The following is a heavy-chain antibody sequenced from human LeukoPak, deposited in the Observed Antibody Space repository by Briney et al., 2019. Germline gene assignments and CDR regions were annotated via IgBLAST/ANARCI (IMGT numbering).Heavy chain of an antibody. D-gene: IGHD2/OR15-2a*01. V-gene: IGHV4-4*07. CDR1: GGSISYFY. CDR2: IYTSGST. Sequence: PSETLSLTCTVSGGSISYFYWSWIRQPAGKGLEWIGRIYTSGSTNYNPSLKSRVTISVDPSKNQFSLNLSSVTAADTAVYYCATQILLCHYYWGQGTLVTVSS. CDR3: ATQILLCHYY. J-gene: IGHJ4*02.